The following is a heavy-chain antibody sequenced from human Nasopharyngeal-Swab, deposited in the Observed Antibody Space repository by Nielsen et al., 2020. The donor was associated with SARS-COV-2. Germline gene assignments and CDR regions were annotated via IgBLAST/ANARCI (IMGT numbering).Heavy chain of an antibody. Sequence: GESLKISCAASGFIFSSYGMHWVRQAPGKGLEWVVIISYDGSNEHYADSVKGRFTISRDNSKNTVYLQMNSLRAEDTAVYYCAAAPSGDYGGYWGQGTLVTVSS. CDR1: GFIFSSYG. V-gene: IGHV3-30*03. D-gene: IGHD4-23*01. J-gene: IGHJ4*02. CDR3: AAAPSGDYGGY. CDR2: ISYDGSNE.